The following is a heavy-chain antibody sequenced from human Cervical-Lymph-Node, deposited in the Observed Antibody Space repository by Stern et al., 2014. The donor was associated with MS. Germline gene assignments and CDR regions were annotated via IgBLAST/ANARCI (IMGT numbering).Heavy chain of an antibody. CDR1: GYSFTDYY. V-gene: IGHV1-2*02. D-gene: IGHD4-11*01. Sequence: VQLEESGTDVKKPGASAKVSCEASGYSFTDYYIHWVRQAPGQGLEWMGWINPATGATTYAQNFEGRVTMTRDTSITTAYMELSRLSSDDTAVYYCARDLADYRYYFDSWGPGTLVTVSS. CDR2: INPATGAT. CDR3: ARDLADYRYYFDS. J-gene: IGHJ4*02.